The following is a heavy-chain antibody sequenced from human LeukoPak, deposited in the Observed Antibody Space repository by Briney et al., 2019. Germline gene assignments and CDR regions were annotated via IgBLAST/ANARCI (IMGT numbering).Heavy chain of an antibody. CDR1: GFTFSSYS. D-gene: IGHD6-19*01. CDR3: ARSESSSSGWSDYFDY. CDR2: ISSSSSTI. J-gene: IGHJ4*02. V-gene: IGHV3-48*04. Sequence: GGSLRLSCAASGFTFSSYSMNWARQAPGKGLEWVSYISSSSSTIYYADSVKGRFTISRDNAKNSLYLQMNSLRAEDTAVYYCARSESSSSGWSDYFDYWGQGTLVTVSS.